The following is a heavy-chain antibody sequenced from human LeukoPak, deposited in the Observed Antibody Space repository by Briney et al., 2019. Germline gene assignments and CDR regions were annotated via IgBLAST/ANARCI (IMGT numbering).Heavy chain of an antibody. V-gene: IGHV1-69*13. D-gene: IGHD4-23*01. CDR1: GGTFSSYA. CDR2: IIRIFGTA. CDR3: ARERPDYGGNSWGY. Sequence: ASVKVSCKASGGTFSSYAISWVRQAPVQGLEWIGGIIRIFGTASYAQKVQGRVTITADESTSTAYMEQSSLRSEDTAVYYCARERPDYGGNSWGYWGQGTLVTVSS. J-gene: IGHJ4*02.